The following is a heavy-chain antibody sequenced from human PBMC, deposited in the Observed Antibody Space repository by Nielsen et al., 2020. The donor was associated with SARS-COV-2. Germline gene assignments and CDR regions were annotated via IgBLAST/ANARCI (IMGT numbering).Heavy chain of an antibody. J-gene: IGHJ4*02. CDR1: GFTFSSYG. Sequence: GESLKISCAASGFTFSSYGMDWVRQAPGKGLEWVAVIWYDGSNEYYADSVKGRFTISRDNSKNTLYLQMNSLITDDTAVYYCGSSLLWYSYWGQGTLVTVSS. CDR2: IWYDGSNE. V-gene: IGHV3-33*01. D-gene: IGHD3-10*01. CDR3: GSSLLWYSY.